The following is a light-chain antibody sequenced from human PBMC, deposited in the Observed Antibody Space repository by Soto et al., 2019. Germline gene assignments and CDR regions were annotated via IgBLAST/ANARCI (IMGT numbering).Light chain of an antibody. V-gene: IGLV2-11*01. CDR3: SSYAGSYTFVV. CDR1: SSDVGAYDY. Sequence: SALTQPRSVSGSPGQSVTISCTGTSSDVGAYDYVSWYQQDPGKAPKVLIYDVSERPSGVPDRFSGSKSDNTASLTISGLQAEDEADYYCSSYAGSYTFVVFGGGTKVTVL. J-gene: IGLJ2*01. CDR2: DVS.